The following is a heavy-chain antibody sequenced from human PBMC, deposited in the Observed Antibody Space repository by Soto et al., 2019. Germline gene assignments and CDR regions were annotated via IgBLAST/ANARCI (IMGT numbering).Heavy chain of an antibody. CDR1: GGTFSSYG. CDR2: IIPIFGTA. CDR3: AREMGYGGNSDAFDI. V-gene: IGHV1-69*13. J-gene: IGHJ3*02. Sequence: SVKVSCKASGGTFSSYGISWVRQAPGQGLEWMGGIIPIFGTANYAQKFQGRVTITADESTSTAYMELSSLRSEDTAGYYCAREMGYGGNSDAFDIWGQGTMVTVSS. D-gene: IGHD2-21*02.